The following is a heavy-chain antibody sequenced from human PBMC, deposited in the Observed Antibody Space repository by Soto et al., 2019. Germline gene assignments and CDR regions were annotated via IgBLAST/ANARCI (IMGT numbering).Heavy chain of an antibody. Sequence: GGARIVPWIGTGVMSRTYAMHGVRQAPGKGLEWVAVISSDGSNEKYVDSVKGRFTISRDNSKNTLYLQMNSLRAQDMAVYFWARDPYYPGSGRYY. J-gene: IGHJ6*03. D-gene: IGHD3-10*01. CDR2: ISSDGSNE. CDR3: ARDPYYPGSGRYY. V-gene: IGHV3-30*04. CDR1: GVMSRTYA.